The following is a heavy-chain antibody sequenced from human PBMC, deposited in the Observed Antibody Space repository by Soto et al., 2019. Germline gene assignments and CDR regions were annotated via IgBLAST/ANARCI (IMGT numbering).Heavy chain of an antibody. CDR3: AREVQVHTPAFVY. CDR1: GGTFNTYA. J-gene: IGHJ4*02. D-gene: IGHD3-10*01. Sequence: QVQLVQSGAEMKKPGSSVTVSCQSSGGTFNTYALNWVRQAPGQGPEWMGDISPMFGAANYAPKFQGRVTITADESTVTSYMQLISLTSEDTALYFCAREVQVHTPAFVYWGQGTLVTVSS. CDR2: ISPMFGAA. V-gene: IGHV1-69*19.